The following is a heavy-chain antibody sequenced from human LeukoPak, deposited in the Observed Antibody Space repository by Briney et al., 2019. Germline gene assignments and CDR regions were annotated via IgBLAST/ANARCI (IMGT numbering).Heavy chain of an antibody. Sequence: SETLSLTCTVSGGSISSYYWSWIRQPPGKGLEWIGYIYYSGSTNYNPSLKSRVTISVDTSKNQFSLKLSSVTAADTAVYYCARQKPYYYGSGSYLDYWGQGTLVTLSS. CDR2: IYYSGST. CDR1: GGSISSYY. J-gene: IGHJ4*02. D-gene: IGHD3-10*01. V-gene: IGHV4-59*01. CDR3: ARQKPYYYGSGSYLDY.